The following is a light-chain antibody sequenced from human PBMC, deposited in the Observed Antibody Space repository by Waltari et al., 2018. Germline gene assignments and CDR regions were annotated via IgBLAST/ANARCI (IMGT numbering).Light chain of an antibody. V-gene: IGKV1-39*01. CDR1: QTISVS. CDR3: QQSKTPPLT. CDR2: GAS. J-gene: IGKJ4*01. Sequence: DIQMTQFPSSLSASVGDRVVVTCRASQTISVSLSWYQQKPGKAPKLLIYGASSLQSGVPSRFSGSGSGTDFTLTSSSLQPEDFGTYYCQQSKTPPLTFGGGTKVEF.